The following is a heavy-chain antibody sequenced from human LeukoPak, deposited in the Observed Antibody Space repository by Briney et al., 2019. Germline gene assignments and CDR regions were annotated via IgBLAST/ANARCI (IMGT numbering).Heavy chain of an antibody. CDR1: GFTFSNYG. CDR3: ARRCGSGGSCHSFDY. D-gene: IGHD2-15*01. CDR2: ISGSGGST. V-gene: IGHV3-23*01. Sequence: GGSLRLSCAAFGFTFSNYGMSWVRQAPGKGLEWVSSISGSGGSTYYADSVKGRFTISRDNSKNTLYLQMNSLRAEDTAVYYCARRCGSGGSCHSFDYWGQGTLVTVSS. J-gene: IGHJ4*02.